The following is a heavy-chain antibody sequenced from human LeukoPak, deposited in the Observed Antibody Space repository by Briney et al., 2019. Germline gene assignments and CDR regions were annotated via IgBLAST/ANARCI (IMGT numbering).Heavy chain of an antibody. CDR3: ISGYYSYYFDY. Sequence: SETLSLTCTVSGGSISSGSYYWSWIRQPAGKGLEWIGRIYSSGSTNYNPSLKSRVTISLDTSKNQFSLKLSSVTAADTAVYYCISGYYSYYFDYWGQGTLVTVSS. CDR1: GGSISSGSYY. V-gene: IGHV4-61*02. D-gene: IGHD3-22*01. CDR2: IYSSGST. J-gene: IGHJ4*02.